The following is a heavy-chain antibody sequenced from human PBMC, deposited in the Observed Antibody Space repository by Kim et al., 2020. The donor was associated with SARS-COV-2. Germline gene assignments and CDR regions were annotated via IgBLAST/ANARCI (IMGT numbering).Heavy chain of an antibody. CDR3: ARDPGDSGPENY. V-gene: IGHV3-48*02. Sequence: YDAVSVKGRFTISRDNAKNSLYLQMNSLRDEDTAVYYCARDPGDSGPENYWGQGTLVTVSS. D-gene: IGHD2-15*01. J-gene: IGHJ4*02.